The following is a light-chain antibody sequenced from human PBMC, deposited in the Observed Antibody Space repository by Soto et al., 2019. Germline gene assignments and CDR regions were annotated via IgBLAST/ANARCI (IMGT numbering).Light chain of an antibody. CDR1: QSVSSSY. CDR3: QQYWTSPWT. Sequence: IVLTQSPGTLSLSPGERATLSCRASQSVSSSYLAWYQQRPGQAPRLLIYGASSRATGIPDRFSGSGSGTDFTLTISRLEPEDFAVYYCQQYWTSPWTFGQGTKVDI. J-gene: IGKJ1*01. V-gene: IGKV3-20*01. CDR2: GAS.